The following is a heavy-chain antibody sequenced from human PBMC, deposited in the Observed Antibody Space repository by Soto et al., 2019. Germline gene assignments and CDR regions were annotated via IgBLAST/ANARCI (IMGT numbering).Heavy chain of an antibody. CDR2: IYPGDSDT. Sequence: GDSLKISCTGVGYSFTSYWIGWVRQMPGKSLEWMGIIYPGDSDTRYSPSFQGQVTISADKSITTAYLQWSSLKASDTAMYYCARGYCTTTICDPWFDPWGQGTLVTVSS. CDR3: ARGYCTTTICDPWFDP. J-gene: IGHJ5*02. CDR1: GYSFTSYW. V-gene: IGHV5-51*01. D-gene: IGHD2-2*01.